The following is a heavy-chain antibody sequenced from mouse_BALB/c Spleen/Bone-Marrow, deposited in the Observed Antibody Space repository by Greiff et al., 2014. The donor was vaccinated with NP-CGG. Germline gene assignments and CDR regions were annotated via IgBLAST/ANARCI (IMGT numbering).Heavy chain of an antibody. CDR3: AREGGYYAMDS. Sequence: LQESGPELVKPGASAKMSCKASGYTFTSYVMHWVKQKPGQGLEWIGYINPYNDGTKYNEKFKGKATLTSDKSSSTAYMELSSLTSEDSAVYYCAREGGYYAMDSWGQGTSVTVSS. CDR1: GYTFTSYV. CDR2: INPYNDGT. J-gene: IGHJ4*01. V-gene: IGHV1-14*01.